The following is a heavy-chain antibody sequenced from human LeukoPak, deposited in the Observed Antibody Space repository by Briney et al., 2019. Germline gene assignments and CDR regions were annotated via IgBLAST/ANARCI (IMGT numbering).Heavy chain of an antibody. Sequence: GGSLRLSCAASGFTFSSYAMSWVRQAPGKGLEWVSGISGSGGSTYYADSVKGRFTISRDNSKNTLYLQMNSLRAEDTAVYYCANMFRGVSTDYWGQGTLVTVSS. V-gene: IGHV3-23*01. J-gene: IGHJ4*02. CDR3: ANMFRGVSTDY. CDR2: ISGSGGST. CDR1: GFTFSSYA. D-gene: IGHD3-10*01.